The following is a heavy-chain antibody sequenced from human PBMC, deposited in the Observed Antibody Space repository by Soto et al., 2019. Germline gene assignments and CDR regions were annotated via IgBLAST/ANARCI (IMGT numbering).Heavy chain of an antibody. J-gene: IGHJ4*02. CDR2: ISMSGFTT. D-gene: IGHD6-13*01. CDR3: ARGGAAAAGTGDY. V-gene: IGHV3-11*01. Sequence: QVQLVESGGGLVKPGGSLRLSCEASGFTFSDHYMSWIRQAPGKGLEWVSYISMSGFTTEYADSVKGRFTISRDTAKNSLYLQMNSLRAEDTAVYYCARGGAAAAGTGDYWGQGTLVTVSS. CDR1: GFTFSDHY.